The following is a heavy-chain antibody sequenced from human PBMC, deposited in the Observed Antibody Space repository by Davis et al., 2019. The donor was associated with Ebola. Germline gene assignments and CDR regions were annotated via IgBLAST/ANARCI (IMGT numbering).Heavy chain of an antibody. CDR1: AGTFSSYV. CDR2: IIPIFGTA. CDR3: ARAQFPTTSDH. D-gene: IGHD1-1*01. Sequence: AASVKVSCKASAGTFSSYVINWVRQAPGQGLEWMGGIIPIFGTAKYAQKFQGRVTMTRNTSISTAYMELSSLRSEDTAVYYCARAQFPTTSDHWGQGTLVTVSS. V-gene: IGHV1-69*05. J-gene: IGHJ4*02.